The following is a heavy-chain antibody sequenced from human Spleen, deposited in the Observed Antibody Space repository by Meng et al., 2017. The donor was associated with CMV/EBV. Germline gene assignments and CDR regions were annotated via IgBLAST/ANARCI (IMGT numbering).Heavy chain of an antibody. CDR3: ARDLGGFDF. CDR2: FIPILGTA. J-gene: IGHJ4*02. D-gene: IGHD3-16*01. V-gene: IGHV1-69*08. CDR1: GGTFSRYT. Sequence: KVSWKDSGGTFSRYTISGVRQAPGQGLEWMGGFIPILGTANYAQKFQGRVTIIADKSTSTAYMELSSLRSDDTAVYYCARDLGGFDFWGQGTLVTVSS.